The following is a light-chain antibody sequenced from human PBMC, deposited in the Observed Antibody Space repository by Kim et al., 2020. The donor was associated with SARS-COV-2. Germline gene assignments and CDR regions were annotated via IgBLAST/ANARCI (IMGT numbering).Light chain of an antibody. CDR1: QSISRW. V-gene: IGKV1-5*01. CDR3: QQYNSYYT. J-gene: IGKJ2*01. CDR2: DAT. Sequence: LSASVGNRVTITCQASQSISRWLAWFQQKPGKAPKLLIYDATNVQSGVPSRFSGSGSGTEFTLTITSLQPDDYATYYCQQYNSYYTFGQGTKLEI.